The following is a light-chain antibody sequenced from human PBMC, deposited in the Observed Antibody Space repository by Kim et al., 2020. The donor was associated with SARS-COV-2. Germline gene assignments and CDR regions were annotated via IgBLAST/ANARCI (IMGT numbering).Light chain of an antibody. CDR2: GAS. J-gene: IGKJ2*01. V-gene: IGKV3-15*01. CDR3: QQYNNWPYT. Sequence: EIVMTQSPATLSVSPGERATLSCRASQSVSSNLAWYQQKPGQAPRLLIYGASTRATGIPARFSGSGSGTEFTLTISSLQSEDFALYYCQQYNNWPYTFGQWTQLEI. CDR1: QSVSSN.